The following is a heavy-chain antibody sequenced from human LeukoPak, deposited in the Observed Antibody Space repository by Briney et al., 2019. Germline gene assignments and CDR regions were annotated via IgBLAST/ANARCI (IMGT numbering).Heavy chain of an antibody. D-gene: IGHD3-22*01. V-gene: IGHV3-30*03. J-gene: IGHJ3*02. CDR3: ARENYYDRLYAFDI. CDR2: ISYDGSNK. Sequence: PGGSLRLSCAASGFTFSSYGMHWVRQAPGKGLEWVAVISYDGSNKYYADSVKGRFTISRDNSKNSLYLQMNSLRAEDTAVYYCARENYYDRLYAFDIWGQGTMVTVSS. CDR1: GFTFSSYG.